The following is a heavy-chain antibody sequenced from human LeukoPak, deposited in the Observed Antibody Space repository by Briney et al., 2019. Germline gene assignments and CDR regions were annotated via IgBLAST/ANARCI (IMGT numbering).Heavy chain of an antibody. CDR3: ARLYHDSRGYYWFDP. Sequence: PSETLSLTCTVSGGSISSSNYYWGWIRQPPGRGLEWIGSVYYSGSTYSNPSLKSRVTVSVDTSKNQFSLRLYCVTAADTAVYYCARLYHDSRGYYWFDPWGQGTLVTVSS. J-gene: IGHJ5*02. V-gene: IGHV4-39*01. CDR2: VYYSGST. D-gene: IGHD3-22*01. CDR1: GGSISSSNYY.